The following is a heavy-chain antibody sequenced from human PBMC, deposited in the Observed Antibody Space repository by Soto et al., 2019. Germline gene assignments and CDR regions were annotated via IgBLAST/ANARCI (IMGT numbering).Heavy chain of an antibody. CDR3: ARFAAAADDAFDI. Sequence: ASVKVSCKASGGTFSSYAISWVRQAPGQGLEWMGGIIPIFGTENYAQKFQGRVTITADESTSTAYMELSSLRSEDTAVYYCARFAAAADDAFDIWGQGTMVTVSS. V-gene: IGHV1-69*13. CDR2: IIPIFGTE. J-gene: IGHJ3*02. CDR1: GGTFSSYA. D-gene: IGHD6-13*01.